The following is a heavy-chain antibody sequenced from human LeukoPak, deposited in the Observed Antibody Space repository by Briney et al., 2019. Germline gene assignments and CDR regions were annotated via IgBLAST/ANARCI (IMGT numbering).Heavy chain of an antibody. Sequence: SETLSLTCAIYGGSFSGYYWSWIRQPPGKGLEWIGYIYYSGSTNYNPSLKSRVTISVDTSKNQFSLELSSVTAADTAVYYCARGTYYDILTGYYKGMYYFDYWGQGTLVTVSS. V-gene: IGHV4-59*01. CDR1: GGSFSGYY. D-gene: IGHD3-9*01. CDR3: ARGTYYDILTGYYKGMYYFDY. J-gene: IGHJ4*02. CDR2: IYYSGST.